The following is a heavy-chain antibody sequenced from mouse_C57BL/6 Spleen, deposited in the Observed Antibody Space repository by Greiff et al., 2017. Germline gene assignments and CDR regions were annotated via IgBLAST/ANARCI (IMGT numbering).Heavy chain of an antibody. Sequence: EVQGVESGPELVKPGASVKMSCKASGYTFTDYNMHWVKQSHGKSLEWIGYINPNNGGTSYNQKFKGKATLTVNKSSSTAYMELRSLTSEDSAVYYCARDSTTVVAHPYYAMDYWGQGTSVTVSS. CDR2: INPNNGGT. CDR3: ARDSTTVVAHPYYAMDY. J-gene: IGHJ4*01. D-gene: IGHD1-1*01. CDR1: GYTFTDYN. V-gene: IGHV1-22*01.